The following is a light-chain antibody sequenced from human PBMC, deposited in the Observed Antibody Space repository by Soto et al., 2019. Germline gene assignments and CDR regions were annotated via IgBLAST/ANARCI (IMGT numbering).Light chain of an antibody. CDR1: QGISSY. CDR3: QQLNTYPIT. CDR2: AAS. J-gene: IGKJ5*01. V-gene: IGKV1-9*01. Sequence: PSFLSASVGDRVTITCRASQGISSYLAWYQQKPKKAPKLLIYAASTLQSGVPSRFSGSGSGTEFTLTISSLQPEDFATYYCQQLNTYPITFGQGTRLEIK.